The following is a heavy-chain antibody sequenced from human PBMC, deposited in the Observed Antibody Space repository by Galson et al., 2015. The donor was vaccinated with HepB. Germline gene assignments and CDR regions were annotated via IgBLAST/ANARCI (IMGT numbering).Heavy chain of an antibody. CDR3: ARSSADRSGYYNGPDDALDI. D-gene: IGHD3-22*01. Sequence: SLRLSCAASGFTVSSKYMTWVRQAPGKGLEWVSFIYGGGRTDYADSVKGRFTISRDTSKSTLGLQINNLRVEDTAMYYCARSSADRSGYYNGPDDALDIWGQGTMVTVSS. V-gene: IGHV3-66*01. CDR2: IYGGGRT. CDR1: GFTVSSKY. J-gene: IGHJ3*02.